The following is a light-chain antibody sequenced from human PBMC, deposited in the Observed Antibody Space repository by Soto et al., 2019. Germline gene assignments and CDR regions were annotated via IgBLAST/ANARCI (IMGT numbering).Light chain of an antibody. J-gene: IGKJ5*01. CDR2: KAS. V-gene: IGKV1-5*03. CDR1: QTISSW. CDR3: LQDYGDSWT. Sequence: DIQMSQSPSTLSGSVGDRVTITCRASQTISSWLAWYQQKPGKAPKLLIYKASTLKSGVPSRFSGSGSGTEFTLTISSLQPEDFASYYCLQDYGDSWTFGQGTLLENK.